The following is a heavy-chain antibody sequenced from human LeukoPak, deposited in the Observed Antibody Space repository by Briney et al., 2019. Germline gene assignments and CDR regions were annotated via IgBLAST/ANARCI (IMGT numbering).Heavy chain of an antibody. Sequence: PGGSLRLSCAASGFAFSNYWMHWVRQVPGKGLVGVSRITRDGSYANYADSVKGRFTFSRDNARNTLYLQMNSLRAEDTAVYYCARDGDGYNFDFWGQGALVTISS. CDR2: ITRDGSYA. J-gene: IGHJ4*02. D-gene: IGHD5-24*01. CDR1: GFAFSNYW. V-gene: IGHV3-74*01. CDR3: ARDGDGYNFDF.